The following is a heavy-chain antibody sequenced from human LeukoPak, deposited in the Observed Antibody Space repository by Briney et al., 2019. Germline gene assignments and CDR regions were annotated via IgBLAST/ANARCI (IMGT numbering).Heavy chain of an antibody. CDR3: AREQVGWFGEFIVDY. V-gene: IGHV4-4*02. Sequence: SGTLSLTCAVSGGSISSSNWWSWVRQPPGKGLEWIGEIYHSGSTNYNPSLKSRVTISVDKSKNQFSLKLSSVTAADTAVYYCAREQVGWFGEFIVDYWGQGTLVTVSS. CDR1: GGSISSSNW. D-gene: IGHD3-10*01. J-gene: IGHJ4*02. CDR2: IYHSGST.